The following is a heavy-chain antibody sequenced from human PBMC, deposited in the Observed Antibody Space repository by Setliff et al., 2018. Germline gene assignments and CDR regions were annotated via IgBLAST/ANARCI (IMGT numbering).Heavy chain of an antibody. CDR2: INTDGSTT. CDR1: GFTFSSYW. D-gene: IGHD3-22*01. CDR3: PRSINGYQKRYDI. V-gene: IGHV3-74*01. J-gene: IGHJ4*02. Sequence: LSLSCAASGFTFSSYWMHWVSQVPGKGLVWVSQINTDGSTTRYADSVKGRFTVSRDNAKNSLYLLMKSVRVDDTAVYYCPRSINGYQKRYDIWGQGALVTVSS.